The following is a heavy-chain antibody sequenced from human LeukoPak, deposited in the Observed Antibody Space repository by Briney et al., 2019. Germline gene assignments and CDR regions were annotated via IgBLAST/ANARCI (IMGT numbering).Heavy chain of an antibody. J-gene: IGHJ4*02. CDR3: ARGGDSSGHTDY. V-gene: IGHV1-8*01. Sequence: ASVKVSCKASGYTFTSNDINWVRQATGQGLEWMGWMNPNSGNTGYAQKFQGRVTMTRNTSLSTAYMELSSLRSEDTAVYYCARGGDSSGHTDYWGQGTLVTVSS. D-gene: IGHD3-22*01. CDR1: GYTFTSND. CDR2: MNPNSGNT.